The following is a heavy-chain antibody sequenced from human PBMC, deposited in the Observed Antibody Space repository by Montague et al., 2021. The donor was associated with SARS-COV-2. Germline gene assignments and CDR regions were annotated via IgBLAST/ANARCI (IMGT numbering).Heavy chain of an antibody. CDR3: VRDTGSAQAGFDA. D-gene: IGHD4-17*01. CDR1: GGSFSGYY. Sequence: SETLSLTCAVYGGSFSGYYWSWIRQPPGKGLEWIGEINHSGSTNYNPSLKSRVTISVDTSKNQFSLELSSVTPEDTGVYYCVRDTGSAQAGFDAWGQGTLVTVSS. J-gene: IGHJ4*02. V-gene: IGHV4-34*01. CDR2: INHSGST.